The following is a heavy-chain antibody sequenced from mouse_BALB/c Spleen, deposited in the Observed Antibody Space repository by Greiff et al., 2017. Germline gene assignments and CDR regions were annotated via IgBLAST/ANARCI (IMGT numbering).Heavy chain of an antibody. V-gene: IGHV1S22*01. J-gene: IGHJ4*01. CDR2: IYPGSGST. D-gene: IGHD2-1*01. CDR1: GYTFTSYW. Sequence: LQQPGSELVRPGASVKLSCKASGYTFTSYWMHCVKQRPGQGLEWIGNIYPGSGSTNYDEKFKSKATLTVDTSSSTAYMQLSSLTSEDSAVYYCTRDGTGMDYWGQGTSVTVSS. CDR3: TRDGTGMDY.